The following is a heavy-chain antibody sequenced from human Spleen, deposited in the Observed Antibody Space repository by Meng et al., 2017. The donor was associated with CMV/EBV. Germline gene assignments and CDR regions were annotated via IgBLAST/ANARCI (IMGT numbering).Heavy chain of an antibody. D-gene: IGHD4-23*01. J-gene: IGHJ4*02. CDR1: GGSVNSSLHY. CDR3: ARKVNSHFSFDY. Sequence: GGSVNSSLHYWSWIRQPPGKGLEWIGDIYYNGRTNYNPSLRSRVTISVATSKNRFSLKLSSVTAADTAMYYCARKVNSHFSFDYWGQGTLVTVSS. V-gene: IGHV4-61*01. CDR2: IYYNGRT.